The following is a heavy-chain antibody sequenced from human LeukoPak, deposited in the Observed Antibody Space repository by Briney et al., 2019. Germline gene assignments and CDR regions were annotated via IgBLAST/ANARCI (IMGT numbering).Heavy chain of an antibody. V-gene: IGHV2-5*02. CDR1: GFSLSTSGVG. D-gene: IGHD2-15*01. Sequence: SGPTLVKPTQTLTLTCTFSGFSLSTSGVGVGWIRQPPGKALEWLALIYWDDDKRYSPSLKSRLTITKDTSKSQVVLTMTNMDPVDTATYYCAHVDKETGVDWFDPWGQGTLVTVSS. CDR3: AHVDKETGVDWFDP. J-gene: IGHJ5*02. CDR2: IYWDDDK.